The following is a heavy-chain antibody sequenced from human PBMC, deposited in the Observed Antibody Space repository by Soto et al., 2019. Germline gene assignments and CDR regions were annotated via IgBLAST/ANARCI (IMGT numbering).Heavy chain of an antibody. J-gene: IGHJ6*02. Sequence: GASVKVSCKASGYTFTGYYMHWVRQAPGQGLEWMGWINPNSGGTNYAQKFQGWVTMTRDTSISTAYMELSRLRSDDTAVYYCARYYYDSSGYTAGGGRRKYYYYYGMDVWGQGTTVTVSS. CDR3: ARYYYDSSGYTAGGGRRKYYYYYGMDV. D-gene: IGHD3-22*01. V-gene: IGHV1-2*04. CDR2: INPNSGGT. CDR1: GYTFTGYY.